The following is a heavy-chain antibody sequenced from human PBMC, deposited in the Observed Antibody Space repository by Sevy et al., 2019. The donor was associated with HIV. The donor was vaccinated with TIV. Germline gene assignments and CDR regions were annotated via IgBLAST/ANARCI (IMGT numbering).Heavy chain of an antibody. CDR3: ARDRRFCGNECYLYYYYGMDV. CDR1: GFNVNDNY. CDR2: IHADGSS. V-gene: IGHV3-53*01. D-gene: IGHD3-16*02. Sequence: GESLKISCAASGFNVNDNYMTWVRQAPGKGLEWVSIIHADGSSYYADSVKGRFTMSRDDSKNIVNLQMNSLRADDTAVYYCARDRRFCGNECYLYYYYGMDVWGQGTAVTVS. J-gene: IGHJ6*02.